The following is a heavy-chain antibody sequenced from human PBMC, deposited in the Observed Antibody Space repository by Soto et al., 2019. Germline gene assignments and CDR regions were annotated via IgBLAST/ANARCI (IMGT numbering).Heavy chain of an antibody. J-gene: IGHJ4*02. Sequence: GESLKISCNGSGYSFTIYCISWVLQMPGKGLEWMGRIDPSDSYTNYSPSFQGHVTITADKSISTAYLQWSSLKASDTAMYYCARGGRWLQSNFDYWGQGTLVTVSS. CDR2: IDPSDSYT. D-gene: IGHD5-12*01. CDR1: GYSFTIYC. V-gene: IGHV5-10-1*01. CDR3: ARGGRWLQSNFDY.